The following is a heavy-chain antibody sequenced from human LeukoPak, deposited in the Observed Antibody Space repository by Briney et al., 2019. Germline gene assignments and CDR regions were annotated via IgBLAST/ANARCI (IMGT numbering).Heavy chain of an antibody. D-gene: IGHD3-10*01. CDR3: ARDPHADRRRYGSGSLHNWFDP. CDR2: INIDGSTT. V-gene: IGHV3-74*01. J-gene: IGHJ5*02. CDR1: GFILSGYW. Sequence: PGGSLRLSCAASGFILSGYWMHWVRQAPGKGLEWVSRINIDGSTTNYADSVKGRFTISRDNAKNTLYLQMNSLRAEDTAVYCCARDPHADRRRYGSGSLHNWFDPWGQGTLVTVSS.